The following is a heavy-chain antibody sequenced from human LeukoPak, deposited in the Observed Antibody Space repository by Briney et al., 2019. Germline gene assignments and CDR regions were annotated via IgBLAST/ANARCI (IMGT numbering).Heavy chain of an antibody. CDR2: INPSGGST. D-gene: IGHD2-2*01. Sequence: GASVKVSCKASGYTFSDYYIHWVRQAPGQGLEWMGMINPSGGSTSYAQKFQGRVTVTRDTSTSTVYMDLNSLRSEDTAVYFCARGIRGCSSTPCYEDYWGQGTLVTVSS. V-gene: IGHV1-46*01. CDR3: ARGIRGCSSTPCYEDY. J-gene: IGHJ4*02. CDR1: GYTFSDYY.